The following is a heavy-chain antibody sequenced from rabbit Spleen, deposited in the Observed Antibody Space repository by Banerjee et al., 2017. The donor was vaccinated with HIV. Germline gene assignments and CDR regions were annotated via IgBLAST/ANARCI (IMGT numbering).Heavy chain of an antibody. CDR2: IYAGSSGST. J-gene: IGHJ4*01. D-gene: IGHD6-1*01. CDR3: ARNAGYAGYGYAAYYFNL. V-gene: IGHV1S40*01. CDR1: GVSFSSSYY. Sequence: QSLEESGGDLVKPGASLTLTCTASGVSFSSSYYMCWVRQAPGKGLEWIACIYAGSSGSTYYASWAKGRFTISKTSSTTVTLQMTSLTAADTATYFCARNAGYAGYGYAAYYFNLWGPGTLVTVS.